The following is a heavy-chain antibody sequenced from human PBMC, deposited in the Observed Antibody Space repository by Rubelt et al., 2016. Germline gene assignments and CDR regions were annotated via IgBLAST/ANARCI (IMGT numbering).Heavy chain of an antibody. D-gene: IGHD2-15*01. V-gene: IGHV2-5*02. J-gene: IGHJ4*02. CDR3: AHSPYCTGGSCYHNFAY. CDR1: GFSLSTSGVA. Sequence: QITLKESGPTLVKPTQTLTLTCTFSGFSLSTSGVAVGWIRQPPGKALEWLALIYWDDDKRYSPSLKSRLTITKDTPNNQVVLKKTNMDPVDTATYYCAHSPYCTGGSCYHNFAYWGQGTLVTVSS. CDR2: IYWDDDK.